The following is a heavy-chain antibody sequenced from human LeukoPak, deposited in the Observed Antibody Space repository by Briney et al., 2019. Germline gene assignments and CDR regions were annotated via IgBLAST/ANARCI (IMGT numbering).Heavy chain of an antibody. V-gene: IGHV3-23*01. Sequence: GGSLRLSCAASGFTFSDYYMSWIRQAPGKGLEWVSAISGSGGSTYYADSVKGRFTISRDNSKNTLYLQMNSLRAEDTAVYYCAKSRGYYDSSGYYSWPNFDYWGQGTLVTVSS. CDR3: AKSRGYYDSSGYYSWPNFDY. CDR2: ISGSGGST. CDR1: GFTFSDYY. J-gene: IGHJ4*02. D-gene: IGHD3-22*01.